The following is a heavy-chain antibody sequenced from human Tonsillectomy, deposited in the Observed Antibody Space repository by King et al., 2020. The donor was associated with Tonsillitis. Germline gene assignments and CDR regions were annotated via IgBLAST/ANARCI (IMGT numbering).Heavy chain of an antibody. J-gene: IGHJ2*01. V-gene: IGHV3-30*18. CDR2: IAYDASYE. D-gene: IGHD3-16*01. CDR1: GFTFGNYG. CDR3: AKDGIGLSGWYFDL. Sequence: VQLVESGGGVVQPGTSLRLSCAASGFTFGNYGMHWVRQAPGKGREWVALIAYDASYENYADSVKGRFTISRDNSKNTLYLKMNSLRVEDTAVYYCAKDGIGLSGWYFDLWGRGTLVTVSS.